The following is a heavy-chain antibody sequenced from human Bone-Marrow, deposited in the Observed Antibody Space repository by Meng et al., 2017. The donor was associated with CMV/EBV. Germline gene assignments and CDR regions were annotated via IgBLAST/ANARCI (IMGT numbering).Heavy chain of an antibody. V-gene: IGHV3-21*01. CDR2: ISSSSSYI. CDR3: ARFVLTHYYYYGMDD. Sequence: GESLKISCAASGFTFSSYSMNWVRQAPGKGLEWVSSISSSSSYIYYADSVKGRFTISRDNAKNSLYLQMNSLRAEDTAVYYCARFVLTHYYYYGMDDWGQGTTVTVSS. D-gene: IGHD2-8*01. J-gene: IGHJ6*02. CDR1: GFTFSSYS.